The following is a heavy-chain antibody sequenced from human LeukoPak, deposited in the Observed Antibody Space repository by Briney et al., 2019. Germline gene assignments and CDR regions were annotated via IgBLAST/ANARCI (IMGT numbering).Heavy chain of an antibody. D-gene: IGHD3-22*01. V-gene: IGHV4-39*07. J-gene: IGHJ4*02. CDR1: GGSISSSSYY. CDR3: ARDTMIVVVNTDY. CDR2: IYYSGST. Sequence: SETLSLTCTVSGGSISSSSYYWGWIRQPPGKGLEWIGSIYYSGSTYYNPSLKSRVTISVDTSKNQFSLKLSSVTAADTAVYHCARDTMIVVVNTDYWGQGTLVTVSS.